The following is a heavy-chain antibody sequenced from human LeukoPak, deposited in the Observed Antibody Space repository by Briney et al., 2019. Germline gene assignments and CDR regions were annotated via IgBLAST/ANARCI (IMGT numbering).Heavy chain of an antibody. CDR2: ISNDGNYL. CDR3: TKLNSDDDY. V-gene: IGHV3-30*18. Sequence: PGGSLRLSCGASGFTFTTFVMHCVRQAPGKGLEWVAAISNDGNYLYCIESVKGRFTVSRDNSKNTVFLQMNSLRVEETAVYYCTKLNSDDDYWGQGTQVIVSS. J-gene: IGHJ4*02. CDR1: GFTFTTFV. D-gene: IGHD5-18*01.